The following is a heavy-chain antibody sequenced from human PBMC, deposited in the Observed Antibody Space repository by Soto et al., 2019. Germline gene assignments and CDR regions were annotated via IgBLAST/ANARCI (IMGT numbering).Heavy chain of an antibody. CDR1: GFTFSTYA. J-gene: IGHJ4*02. CDR3: AKGSSTSCYGCDFYY. D-gene: IGHD2-2*01. V-gene: IGHV3-23*01. Sequence: EVQLLESGGGLVQPGGSLRLSCAASGFTFSTYAMSWVRQAPGKGLEWVSAISGSGDNTYYADPVKGRFTISRDNSKNTVYMQMNSLRAEDTAVYYCAKGSSTSCYGCDFYYWGQGTMVTVSS. CDR2: ISGSGDNT.